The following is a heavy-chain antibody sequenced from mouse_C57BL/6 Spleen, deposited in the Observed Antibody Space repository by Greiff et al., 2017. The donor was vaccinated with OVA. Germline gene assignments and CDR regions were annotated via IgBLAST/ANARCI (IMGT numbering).Heavy chain of an antibody. J-gene: IGHJ2*01. D-gene: IGHD1-1*01. CDR1: GYAFSSSW. V-gene: IGHV1-82*01. CDR2: IYPGDGDT. CDR3: AGDYYGSSTGY. Sequence: QVQLQQSGPELVKPGASVKISCKASGYAFSSSWMNWVKQRPGKGLEWIGRIYPGDGDTNYNGKFKGKATLTADKSSSTAYMQLSSLTSEDSAVYFCAGDYYGSSTGYWGQGTTLTVSS.